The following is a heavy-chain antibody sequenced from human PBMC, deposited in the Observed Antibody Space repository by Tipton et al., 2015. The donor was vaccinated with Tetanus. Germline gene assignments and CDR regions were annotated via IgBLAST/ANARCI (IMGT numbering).Heavy chain of an antibody. CDR2: IDPNSGGT. CDR3: ARDRGDYIYYGMDV. Sequence: QMQLVQSGAEVKKPGASVKVSYKASGYTFTGYYIYWVRQAPGQGLEWMGWIDPNSGGTVYAQKFQGRVTMTRDTSISTAYMELRSLRFDDTAVYYCARDRGDYIYYGMDVWGPGTTVTVS. D-gene: IGHD3-22*01. J-gene: IGHJ6*02. CDR1: GYTFTGYY. V-gene: IGHV1-2*02.